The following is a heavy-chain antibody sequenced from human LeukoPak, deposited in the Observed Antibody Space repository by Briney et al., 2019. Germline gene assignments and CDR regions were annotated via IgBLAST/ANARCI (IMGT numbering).Heavy chain of an antibody. CDR1: GFTFSSYA. Sequence: GRSLRLSCAASGFTFSSYAMHWVRQAPGKGLEWVAVISYDGSNKYYADSVKGRFTISRDNSKNTLYLQMNSLRAEDTAVYYCARVPVGVTARTYYYYGMVVWGQGTTVTVSS. J-gene: IGHJ6*02. D-gene: IGHD2-21*02. CDR2: ISYDGSNK. CDR3: ARVPVGVTARTYYYYGMVV. V-gene: IGHV3-30-3*01.